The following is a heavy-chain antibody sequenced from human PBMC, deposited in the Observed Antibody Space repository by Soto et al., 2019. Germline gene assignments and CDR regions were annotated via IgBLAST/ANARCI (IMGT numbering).Heavy chain of an antibody. J-gene: IGHJ4*02. CDR1: GFTFSIYA. D-gene: IGHD1-26*01. V-gene: IGHV3-23*01. CDR2: IIGAGAP. Sequence: EVQLLESGGGLVQPGGSLRLSCAASGFTFSIYAMNWVRQAPGKGLEWVAGIIGAGAPCYADPVKGRFTISRDNSKNTLYLQMNSLRDEDTALYFCAKDFTPDSRWDIDYWGQGTLVTVSS. CDR3: AKDFTPDSRWDIDY.